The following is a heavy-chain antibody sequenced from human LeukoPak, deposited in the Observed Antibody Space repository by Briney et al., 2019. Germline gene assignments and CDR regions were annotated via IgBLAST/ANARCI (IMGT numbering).Heavy chain of an antibody. CDR2: INPHNGDT. D-gene: IGHD2-15*01. Sequence: GVSVKVSCKASGYTFIGYYLHWVRQAPGQGLEWMGWINPHNGDTNYAQKFQGRVTMTRDTSITTAYMELSGLKSDDTAVYYCATVRDIVVGGGPYYFDYWGQGTLATVSS. CDR3: ATVRDIVVGGGPYYFDY. CDR1: GYTFIGYY. V-gene: IGHV1-2*02. J-gene: IGHJ4*02.